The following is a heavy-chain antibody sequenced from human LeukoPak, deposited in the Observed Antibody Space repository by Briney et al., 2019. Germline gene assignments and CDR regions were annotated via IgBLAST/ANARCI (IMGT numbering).Heavy chain of an antibody. CDR3: AKFTGTYYFDG. CDR2: IRGSGCST. J-gene: IGHJ4*02. Sequence: GGALRLSCAASGFTFSSYDMSWVRQAPGKGLEGVSDIRGSGCSTYYADSVKGRFTISRDNYKNTLHLQMKSLRAEHSAVYYSAKFTGTYYFDGWGQGALVTASS. CDR1: GFTFSSYD. V-gene: IGHV3-23*01. D-gene: IGHD1-1*01.